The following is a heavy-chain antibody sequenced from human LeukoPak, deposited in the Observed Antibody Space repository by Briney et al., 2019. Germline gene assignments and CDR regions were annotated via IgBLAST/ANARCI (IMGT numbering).Heavy chain of an antibody. Sequence: PGGSLRLSCAASGFSFSDAWMSWVRQIPGKGLEWVGRIESKTDGGTTDYAAPVKGRFTISRDDSTNTLYLQMNSLKSEDTAVYYCTTYGSGRKFDYWGQRILVTVSS. CDR2: IESKTDGGTT. CDR3: TTYGSGRKFDY. V-gene: IGHV3-15*04. J-gene: IGHJ4*02. D-gene: IGHD3-10*01. CDR1: GFSFSDAW.